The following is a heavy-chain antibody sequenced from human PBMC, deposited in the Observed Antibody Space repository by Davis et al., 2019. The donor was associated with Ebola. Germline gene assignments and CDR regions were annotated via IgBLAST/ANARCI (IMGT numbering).Heavy chain of an antibody. CDR2: INPYIGNT. J-gene: IGHJ4*02. Sequence: ASVKVSCKASGYTFSSYGISWVRQAPGQGLEWMGWINPYIGNTNYAQSLQGRVTMTTVTSTGTAYMELRSLRSDDTGVFYCARRALTSGWSRNYFDQWGQGTLVTVSS. D-gene: IGHD6-19*01. V-gene: IGHV1-18*01. CDR3: ARRALTSGWSRNYFDQ. CDR1: GYTFSSYG.